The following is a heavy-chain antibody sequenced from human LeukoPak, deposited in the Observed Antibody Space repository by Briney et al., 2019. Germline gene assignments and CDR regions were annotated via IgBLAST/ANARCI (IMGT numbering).Heavy chain of an antibody. D-gene: IGHD3-22*01. V-gene: IGHV3-23*01. CDR3: ATPPDYDSSGYYLFDY. CDR1: GFTFSSYA. CDR2: ISGSGGST. J-gene: IGHJ4*02. Sequence: GGSLRLSCAASGFTFSSYAMSWVRQAPGKGLEWVSAISGSGGSTYYADSVKGRFTISRDNSENTLYLQMNSLRAEDTAVYYCATPPDYDSSGYYLFDYWGQGTLVTVSS.